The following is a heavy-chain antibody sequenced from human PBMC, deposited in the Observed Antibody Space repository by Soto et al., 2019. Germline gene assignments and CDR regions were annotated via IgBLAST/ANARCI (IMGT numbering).Heavy chain of an antibody. CDR3: ARGAVAAGDFDY. CDR1: GSAFRTYG. D-gene: IGHD2-15*01. CDR2: IWGDESRK. Sequence: VQLVESGGGVVQPGRSLRLSCVVSGSAFRTYGMHWVRQAPGKGLEEVAVIWGDESRKYYADSMKGRFTISKDNSRNTVFLQMNTLRVDDTAVYYCARGAVAAGDFDYWGQGALVTVSS. V-gene: IGHV3-33*01. J-gene: IGHJ4*02.